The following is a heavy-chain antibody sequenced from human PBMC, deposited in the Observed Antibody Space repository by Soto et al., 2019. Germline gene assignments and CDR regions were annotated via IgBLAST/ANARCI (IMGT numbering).Heavy chain of an antibody. J-gene: IGHJ4*02. V-gene: IGHV3-23*01. CDR1: GFTFSSYA. CDR2: ISGSGGST. D-gene: IGHD4-17*01. CDR3: AKDPYGGNSYFDY. Sequence: LRLSCAASGFTFSSYAMSWVRQAPGKGLEWVSAISGSGGSTYYADSVKGRFTISRDNSKNTLYLQMNSLRAEDTAVYYCAKDPYGGNSYFDYWGQGTLVTVSS.